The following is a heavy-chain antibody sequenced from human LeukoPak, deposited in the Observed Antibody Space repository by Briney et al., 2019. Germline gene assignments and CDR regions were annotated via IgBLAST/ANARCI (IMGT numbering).Heavy chain of an antibody. Sequence: SETLSLTCTVSGASIINKYWSWIRQPPGKGLEWIGYIYYSGSTNYNPSLKSRVTMSVDTSMNQFSLKVSSLTAADTAVYYCARYSRNNDYILDYWGQGILVTVSS. CDR1: GASIINKY. J-gene: IGHJ4*02. V-gene: IGHV4-59*01. CDR2: IYYSGST. D-gene: IGHD4-11*01. CDR3: ARYSRNNDYILDY.